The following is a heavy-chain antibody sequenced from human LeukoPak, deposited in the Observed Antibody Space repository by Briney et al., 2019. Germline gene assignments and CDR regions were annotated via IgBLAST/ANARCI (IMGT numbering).Heavy chain of an antibody. CDR2: IRHDGSIE. D-gene: IGHD5-24*01. J-gene: IGHJ4*02. V-gene: IGHV3-30*02. Sequence: PGGSLRLFCAASGFSLTNYVMHWVRQAPRKGQEWDACIRHDGSIEYYTDSVRGRFTISRDTSKNTLYLQMNSLRAEDTAIYYCAKSFDMATPSGSNWGQGTLVTVSS. CDR1: GFSLTNYV. CDR3: AKSFDMATPSGSN.